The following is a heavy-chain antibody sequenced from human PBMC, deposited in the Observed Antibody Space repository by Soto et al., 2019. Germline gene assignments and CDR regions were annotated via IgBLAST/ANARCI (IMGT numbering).Heavy chain of an antibody. CDR2: ISAYNGNT. CDR1: GYTFTSYG. CDR3: ARAHYSGYDYAPNFDY. J-gene: IGHJ4*02. V-gene: IGHV1-18*04. D-gene: IGHD5-12*01. Sequence: RASVKVSCKASGYTFTSYGISWVRQAPGQGLEWMGWISAYNGNTNYAQKLQGRVTMTTDTSTSTAYMELRSLRSDDTAVYYCARAHYSGYDYAPNFDYWGQGTLVTVSS.